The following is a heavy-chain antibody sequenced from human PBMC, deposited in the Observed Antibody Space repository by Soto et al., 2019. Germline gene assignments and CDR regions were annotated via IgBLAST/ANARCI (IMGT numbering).Heavy chain of an antibody. D-gene: IGHD6-13*01. V-gene: IGHV3-33*01. CDR3: ARDQDTSSWPHYYYTMDV. Sequence: PGGSLRLSCAASGFTFSSYAFHWVRQAPGKGLEWVALMWYDGTVKYYADSVKGRFTISRDNSKSTLYLQVTSLRAEDMAVYYCARDQDTSSWPHYYYTMDVWGQGTTVTVSS. CDR1: GFTFSSYA. CDR2: MWYDGTVK. J-gene: IGHJ6*02.